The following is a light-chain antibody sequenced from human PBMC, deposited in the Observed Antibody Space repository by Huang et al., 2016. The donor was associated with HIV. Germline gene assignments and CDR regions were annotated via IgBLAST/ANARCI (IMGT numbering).Light chain of an antibody. Sequence: VLTQSPGTLSLSPGDTATLSCRASQSVSSSYLAWYQQKPGQAPRLLIYGASSRATGIPDRFSGSGSGTDFTLTINRLEPEDFGVYYCQQYGYSPPWTFGQGTKVEIK. J-gene: IGKJ1*01. CDR1: QSVSSSY. V-gene: IGKV3-20*01. CDR2: GAS. CDR3: QQYGYSPPWT.